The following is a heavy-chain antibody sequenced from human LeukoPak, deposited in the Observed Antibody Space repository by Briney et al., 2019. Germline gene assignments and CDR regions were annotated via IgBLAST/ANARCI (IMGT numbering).Heavy chain of an antibody. CDR3: ARITVVKGFDY. D-gene: IGHD4-23*01. V-gene: IGHV3-21*01. Sequence: GGSLRLSCAASGFTLSSYSMSWVRQAPGKGLEWVSSISSSSSYIYYADSVKGRFTIPRDNAKNSLYLQMNSLRAEDTAVYYCARITVVKGFDYWGQGTLVTVSS. CDR1: GFTLSSYS. J-gene: IGHJ4*02. CDR2: ISSSSSYI.